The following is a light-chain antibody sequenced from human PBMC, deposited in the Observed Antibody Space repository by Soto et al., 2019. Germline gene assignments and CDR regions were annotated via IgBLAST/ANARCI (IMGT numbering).Light chain of an antibody. CDR2: DRS. CDR1: QGLDRW. CDR3: QQYKTFWT. V-gene: IGKV1-5*01. Sequence: DLQMTQSRSTVSESVGDRGTITCRASQGLDRWVAWYQQKPGKAPKSLIHDRSILEPGVPSMFSGSGSGTEFTLTISSLQPDDFASYHCQQYKTFWTFGLGTKVDIK. J-gene: IGKJ1*01.